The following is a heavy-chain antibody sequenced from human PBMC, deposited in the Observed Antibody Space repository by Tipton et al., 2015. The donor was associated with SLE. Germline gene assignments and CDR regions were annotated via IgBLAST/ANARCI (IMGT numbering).Heavy chain of an antibody. CDR2: IYTSGAT. J-gene: IGHJ4*02. CDR3: ARHWGY. Sequence: TLSLTCNVSGVSISSSYWSWIRQPAGKGLEWIGRIYTSGATDDNPSLKSRVTISVDTSKNQFSLKLTSVTAADTAVYYCARHWGYWGQGTLVTVSS. D-gene: IGHD3-16*01. V-gene: IGHV4-4*07. CDR1: GVSISSSY.